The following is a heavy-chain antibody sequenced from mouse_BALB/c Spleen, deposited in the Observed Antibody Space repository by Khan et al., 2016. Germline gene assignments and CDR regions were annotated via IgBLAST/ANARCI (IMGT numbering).Heavy chain of an antibody. CDR1: GYSITSDYA. CDR3: ARSPLYGYDPYYFDY. J-gene: IGHJ2*01. Sequence: EVQLQESGPGLVKPSQSLSLTCNVTGYSITSDYAWNWIRQFPGNKLEWMGYISYSGSSSYNPSLKSRISVTRDPSKNQFFLQLNSVTTEDTATYYCARSPLYGYDPYYFDYWGQGTTLTVSS. D-gene: IGHD2-2*01. V-gene: IGHV3-2*02. CDR2: ISYSGSS.